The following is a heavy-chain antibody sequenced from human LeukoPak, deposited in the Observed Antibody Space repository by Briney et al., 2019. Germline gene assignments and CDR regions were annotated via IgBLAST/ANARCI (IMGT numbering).Heavy chain of an antibody. V-gene: IGHV3-48*04. J-gene: IGHJ4*02. Sequence: GGSLRLSCAASGFTFSSYSMNWVRQAPGKGLEWVSYISSSGRTISYADSVKGRFTISRDNAKNLLYLQMNSLRAEDTAVYYCQGAAAASFDYWGQGTLVTVSS. D-gene: IGHD6-13*01. CDR1: GFTFSSYS. CDR2: ISSSGRTI. CDR3: QGAAAASFDY.